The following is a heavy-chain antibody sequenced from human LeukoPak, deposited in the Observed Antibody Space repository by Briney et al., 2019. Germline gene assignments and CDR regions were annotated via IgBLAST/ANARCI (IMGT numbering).Heavy chain of an antibody. CDR2: IKQDGSEK. Sequence: GGSLRLSCAASGFTFSSYWMSWVRQAPGKGLEWVANIKQDGSEKYYVDSVKGRFTISRDNAKNSLYLQMNSLRAEDTAVYYCARENGYSYGYHYYYYYMDVWGKGTTVTVSS. D-gene: IGHD5-18*01. V-gene: IGHV3-7*01. CDR1: GFTFSSYW. CDR3: ARENGYSYGYHYYYYYMDV. J-gene: IGHJ6*03.